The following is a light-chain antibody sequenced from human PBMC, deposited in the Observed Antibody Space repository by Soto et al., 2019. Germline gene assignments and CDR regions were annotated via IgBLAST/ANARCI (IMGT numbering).Light chain of an antibody. CDR2: GAS. V-gene: IGKV3-20*01. CDR1: QSVSSSY. J-gene: IGKJ5*01. Sequence: ETVFAPSPVPLSLWPRERATLSCRASQSVSSSYLAWYQQKPGQAPRLLIYGASGRATGIPDRFSGSGSGTDFTLTISRLEPEDFAVYYCQQYGSSPCFGQGTRLEIK. CDR3: QQYGSSPC.